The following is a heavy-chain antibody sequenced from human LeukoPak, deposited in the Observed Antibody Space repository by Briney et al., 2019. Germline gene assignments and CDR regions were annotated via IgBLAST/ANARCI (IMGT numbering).Heavy chain of an antibody. V-gene: IGHV3-30*02. CDR2: IRYDGSNK. D-gene: IGHD1-26*01. CDR3: AKDHDYSGSYFDY. J-gene: IGHJ4*02. CDR1: RFTLSSYG. Sequence: PGGSLRLSCAVSRFTLSSYGMHWVRQAPGKGLEWVTFIRYDGSNKYYTDSVKGRFTISRDNSKNTLYLQMNSLRAGDTAVYYCAKDHDYSGSYFDYWGQGTLVTVSS.